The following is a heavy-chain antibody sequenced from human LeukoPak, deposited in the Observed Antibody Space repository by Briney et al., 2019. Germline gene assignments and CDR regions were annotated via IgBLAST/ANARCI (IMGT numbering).Heavy chain of an antibody. V-gene: IGHV3-48*03. CDR3: ARTRSGNYFRH. Sequence: GGSLRLSRAASGFTFNIYEMSWVRQAPGKGLEWVSYISSSGSTIYYADSVKGRFTISRDNAKNSLHLQMNSLRAEDTAVYYCARTRSGNYFRHWGQGTLVTVSS. CDR2: ISSSGSTI. D-gene: IGHD3-10*01. J-gene: IGHJ4*02. CDR1: GFTFNIYE.